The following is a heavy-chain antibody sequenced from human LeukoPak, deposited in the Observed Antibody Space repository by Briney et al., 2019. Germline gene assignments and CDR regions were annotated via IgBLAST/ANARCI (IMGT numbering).Heavy chain of an antibody. V-gene: IGHV4-34*01. CDR3: ARGRAVAGDY. CDR2: INRSGST. CDR1: GGSFSGFY. J-gene: IGHJ4*02. Sequence: SETLSLTCAVYGGSFSGFYWSWIRQPPGKGLEWIGEINRSGSTNYNPSLKSRLTISVDTSKNQFSLKLSSVTAADTAVYYCARGRAVAGDYWGQGTLVTVSS. D-gene: IGHD6-19*01.